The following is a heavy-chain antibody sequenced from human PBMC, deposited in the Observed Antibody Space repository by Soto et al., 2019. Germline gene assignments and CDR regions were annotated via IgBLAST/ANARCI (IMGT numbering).Heavy chain of an antibody. CDR1: GFTFSSYA. Sequence: GGSLRLSCAASGFTFSSYAMSWVRQAPGKGLEWVSAISGSGGSTYYADSVKGRFTISRDNSKNTLYLQMNSLRAEDTVVYYCAKDSRPNWGSGPNWFDPWGQGTLVTVSS. D-gene: IGHD7-27*01. J-gene: IGHJ5*02. CDR3: AKDSRPNWGSGPNWFDP. V-gene: IGHV3-23*01. CDR2: ISGSGGST.